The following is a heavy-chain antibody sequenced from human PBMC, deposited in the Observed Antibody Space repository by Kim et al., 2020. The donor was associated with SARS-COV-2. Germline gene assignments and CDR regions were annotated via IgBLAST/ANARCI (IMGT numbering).Heavy chain of an antibody. J-gene: IGHJ4*02. CDR1: RYIFTSYG. Sequence: ASVKVSCKASRYIFTSYGMHWVRQAPGQRLEWMGWINAANGDTKDSQKFQGRVTITRDTSSGTAYMELSSLRSEDTAVYYCARDVSSSWSGVDYWGQGTLVTVSS. CDR3: ARDVSSSWSGVDY. CDR2: INAANGDT. D-gene: IGHD6-13*01. V-gene: IGHV1-3*01.